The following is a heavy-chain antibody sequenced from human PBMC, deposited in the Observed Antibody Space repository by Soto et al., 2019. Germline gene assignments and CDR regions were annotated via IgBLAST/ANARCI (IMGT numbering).Heavy chain of an antibody. D-gene: IGHD6-6*01. CDR1: GFPFDDFA. J-gene: IGHJ6*02. CDR2: ISWDSGTI. Sequence: EVQVVESGGGLAQPGRSLRLSCAASGFPFDDFAMHWVRQAPGKGLEWVSGISWDSGTIVYVDSVKGRFTISRDNAKXSLYAQMNSLRAEDTAVYYCAKDMRGRRSRSRYYTGMAVWGPGTTVTVSS. CDR3: AKDMRGRRSRSRYYTGMAV. V-gene: IGHV3-9*01.